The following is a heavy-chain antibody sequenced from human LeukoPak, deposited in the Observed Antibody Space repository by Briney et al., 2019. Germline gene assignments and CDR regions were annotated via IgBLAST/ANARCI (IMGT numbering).Heavy chain of an antibody. D-gene: IGHD6-19*01. CDR2: INHSGST. V-gene: IGHV4-34*01. CDR3: ARGVAGRFDP. CDR1: GGSISSDY. Sequence: SETLSLTCTVSGGSISSDYWNWIRQPPGKGLEWIGEINHSGSTNYNPSLKSRVTISVDTSKNQFSLKLSSVTAADTAVYYCARGVAGRFDPWGQGTLVTVSS. J-gene: IGHJ5*02.